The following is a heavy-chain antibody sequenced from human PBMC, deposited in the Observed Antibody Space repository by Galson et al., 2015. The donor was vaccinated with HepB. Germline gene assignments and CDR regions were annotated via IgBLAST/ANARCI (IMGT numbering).Heavy chain of an antibody. D-gene: IGHD3-3*01. Sequence: TLRLSCAASGFTFSDYYMSWIRQAPGKGLEWVSYISSSGSTIYYADSVKGRFTISRDNAKNSLYLQMNSLRAEDTAVYYCANLRFLEWLFRVSPYYFDYWGQGTLVTVSS. CDR3: ANLRFLEWLFRVSPYYFDY. CDR2: ISSSGSTI. CDR1: GFTFSDYY. V-gene: IGHV3-11*01. J-gene: IGHJ4*02.